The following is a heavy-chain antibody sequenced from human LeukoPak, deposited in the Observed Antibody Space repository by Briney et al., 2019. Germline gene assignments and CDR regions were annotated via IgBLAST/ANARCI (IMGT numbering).Heavy chain of an antibody. CDR3: ARQVEDIVVVVAATPHYGMDV. CDR1: GCSFTSYW. Sequence: GESLKISCKGSGCSFTSYWISWVRQMPGKGLEWMGRIDPSDSYTNYSPSFQGHVTISADKSISTAYLQWSGLKASDTAMYYCARQVEDIVVVVAATPHYGMDVWGKGTTVTVSS. CDR2: IDPSDSYT. J-gene: IGHJ6*04. V-gene: IGHV5-10-1*01. D-gene: IGHD2-15*01.